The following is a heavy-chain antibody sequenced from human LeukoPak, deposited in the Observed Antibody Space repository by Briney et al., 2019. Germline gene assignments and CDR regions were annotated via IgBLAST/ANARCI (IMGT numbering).Heavy chain of an antibody. Sequence: GALRLSFAASGFTFYNYGMSWGRRAPGKGLEGVSGINWNGGSTGYSDSVKGRFTISTDNAKNSLYLQMNSLRAEDTALYYCARVQQYQLLSLDYWGQGTLVTVSS. D-gene: IGHD2-2*01. J-gene: IGHJ4*02. V-gene: IGHV3-20*03. CDR3: ARVQQYQLLSLDY. CDR1: GFTFYNYG. CDR2: INWNGGST.